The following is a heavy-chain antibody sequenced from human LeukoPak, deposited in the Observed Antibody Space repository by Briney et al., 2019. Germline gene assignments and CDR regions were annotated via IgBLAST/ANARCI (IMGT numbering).Heavy chain of an antibody. CDR2: IYYSGST. Sequence: SETLSLTCTVSGGSISSYYWSWIRQPPGKGLEWIGYIYYSGSTNYNPSLKSRVTISVDTSKNQFSLKLSSVTAADTAVYYCAATRAGIVVVPAALDYWGQGTLVTVSS. CDR3: AATRAGIVVVPAALDY. V-gene: IGHV4-59*01. D-gene: IGHD2-2*01. J-gene: IGHJ4*02. CDR1: GGSISSYY.